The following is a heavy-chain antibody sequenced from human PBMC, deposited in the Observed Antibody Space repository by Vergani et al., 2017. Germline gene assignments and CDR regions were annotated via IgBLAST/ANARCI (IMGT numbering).Heavy chain of an antibody. CDR2: ISSSSSYT. CDR3: ARDPYCSSTSCYEDWFDP. CDR1: GFTFSDYY. Sequence: VQLVESGGGLVQPGGSLRLSCAASGFTFSDYYMSWIRQAPGKGLEWVSYISSSSSYTNYADSVKGRFTISRDNAKNSLYLQMNSLRAEDTAVYYCARDPYCSSTSCYEDWFDPWGQGTLVTVSS. V-gene: IGHV3-11*06. D-gene: IGHD2-2*01. J-gene: IGHJ5*02.